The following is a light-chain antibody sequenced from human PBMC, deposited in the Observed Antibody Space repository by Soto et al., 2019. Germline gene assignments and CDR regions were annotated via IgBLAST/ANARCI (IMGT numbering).Light chain of an antibody. Sequence: IVMKQSPSTRSVSPEERASLSCRASQSVSSNLAWYQQKPGQTPRLLIYDVSNRANGIPASFSESGSGTGLTLTISSLEPEDFAVYACQQCSNWHPKWTFGQGTKVE. J-gene: IGKJ1*01. CDR3: QQCSNWHPKWT. CDR2: DVS. V-gene: IGKV3D-11*02. CDR1: QSVSSN.